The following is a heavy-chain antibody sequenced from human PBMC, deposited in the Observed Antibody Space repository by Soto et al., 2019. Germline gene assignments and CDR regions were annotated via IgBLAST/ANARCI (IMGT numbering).Heavy chain of an antibody. V-gene: IGHV4-39*01. J-gene: IGHJ6*04. CDR2: IYYSGST. Sequence: SETLSLTCTVSGGSISSSSYYWGWIRQPPGKGLEWIGSIYYSGSTYYNPSLKSRVTISVDTSKNQFSLKLSSVTAADTAVYYCASPIAAAGGGDLSGMDVWGKGTTVT. D-gene: IGHD6-13*01. CDR1: GGSISSSSYY. CDR3: ASPIAAAGGGDLSGMDV.